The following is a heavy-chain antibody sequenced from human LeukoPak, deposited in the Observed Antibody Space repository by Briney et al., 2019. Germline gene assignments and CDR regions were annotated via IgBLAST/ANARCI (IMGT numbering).Heavy chain of an antibody. J-gene: IGHJ3*02. CDR3: ARVYSSSPPGAFDI. CDR2: IYYSGST. Sequence: PSQTLSLTCTVSGGSISSGGYYWSWLRQHPGKGLEWIGYIYYSGSTYYNPSLKSRVTISVDTSKNQFSLKLSSVTAADTAVYYCARVYSSSPPGAFDIWGQGTMVTVSS. D-gene: IGHD6-13*01. V-gene: IGHV4-31*03. CDR1: GGSISSGGYY.